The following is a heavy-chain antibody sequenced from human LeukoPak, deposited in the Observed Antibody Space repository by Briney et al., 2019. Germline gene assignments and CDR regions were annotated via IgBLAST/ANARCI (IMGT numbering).Heavy chain of an antibody. Sequence: ASVKVSCKASGYTFTSYGISWVRQAPGQGLEWMGWISAYNGNTNYAQKLQGRVTMTTDTSTSTAFMELGSLRSDDTAVYYCASNSRGSSGCDAFDIWAQGTMVTVSS. CDR2: ISAYNGNT. CDR3: ASNSRGSSGCDAFDI. J-gene: IGHJ3*02. V-gene: IGHV1-18*01. D-gene: IGHD3-22*01. CDR1: GYTFTSYG.